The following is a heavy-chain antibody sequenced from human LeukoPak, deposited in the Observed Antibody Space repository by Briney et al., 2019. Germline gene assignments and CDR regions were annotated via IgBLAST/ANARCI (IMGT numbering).Heavy chain of an antibody. Sequence: GRSLRLSCAASGFTFSSYGMHWVRQAPGKGLEWVAVISYDGSNKYYADSVKGRFTISRDKSKNTLYLQMNSLRAEDTAVYYCAKVTWKGGYFDYWGQGTLVTVSS. V-gene: IGHV3-30*18. CDR3: AKVTWKGGYFDY. J-gene: IGHJ4*02. CDR1: GFTFSSYG. D-gene: IGHD6-13*01. CDR2: ISYDGSNK.